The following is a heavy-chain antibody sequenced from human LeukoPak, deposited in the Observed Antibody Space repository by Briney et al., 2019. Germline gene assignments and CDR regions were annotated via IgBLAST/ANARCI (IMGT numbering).Heavy chain of an antibody. CDR1: GYTFTSYG. CDR2: ISAYNGNT. J-gene: IGHJ4*02. CDR3: ARSVFPYYSGSGSPYNVDVRQNSYFDF. D-gene: IGHD3-10*01. V-gene: IGHV1-18*01. Sequence: GASVKVSCKASGYTFTSYGISWVRQAPGQGLEWMGWISAYNGNTNYAQKLQGRVTMTTDTSTSTAYMALSTLRSEDTAVYYCARSVFPYYSGSGSPYNVDVRQNSYFDFWGQGTLVTVSS.